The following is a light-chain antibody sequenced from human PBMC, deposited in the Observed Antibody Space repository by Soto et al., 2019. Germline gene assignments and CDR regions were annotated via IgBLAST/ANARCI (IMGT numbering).Light chain of an antibody. CDR2: AAS. CDR3: QQSYSTPLT. CDR1: QSISSY. J-gene: IGKJ4*01. Sequence: DIQMTQSPSSLSASVGDRVTITCRASQSISSYLNWYQQKPGKAPKLLIYAASSLQSGVPSRFSGIGFGTDFTFTIISLHPEDFATYYCQQSYSTPLTFGGGTKVDIK. V-gene: IGKV1-39*01.